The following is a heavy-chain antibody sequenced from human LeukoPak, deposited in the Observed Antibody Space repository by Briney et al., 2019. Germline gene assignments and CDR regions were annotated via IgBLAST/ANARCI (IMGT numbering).Heavy chain of an antibody. Sequence: ASETLSLTCAVYGGSFSGYYWSWIRQPPGKGLEWIGEINHSGSTNYNPSLKSRVTISVDTSKNQFSLKLSSVTAADTAVYYCARKIRGYSYDYWGQGTLVTVSS. CDR3: ARKIRGYSYDY. J-gene: IGHJ4*02. V-gene: IGHV4-34*01. CDR2: INHSGST. D-gene: IGHD5-18*01. CDR1: GGSFSGYY.